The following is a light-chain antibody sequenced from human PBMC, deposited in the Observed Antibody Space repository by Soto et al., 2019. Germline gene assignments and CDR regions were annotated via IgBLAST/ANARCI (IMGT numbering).Light chain of an antibody. CDR2: GAS. Sequence: EIVMTQSPATLSVSPGERATLSCRASQSVRSSLAWYQQRPGQARRLLIYGASTRASGIPARFSGSGPGTEFTLTLSSLQSEDFAVYYCQQYYNWPMYTVGLGTKVDIK. CDR1: QSVRSS. CDR3: QQYYNWPMYT. V-gene: IGKV3-15*01. J-gene: IGKJ2*01.